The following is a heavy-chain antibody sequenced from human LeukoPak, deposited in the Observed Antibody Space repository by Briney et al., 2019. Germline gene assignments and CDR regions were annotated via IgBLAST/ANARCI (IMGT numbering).Heavy chain of an antibody. J-gene: IGHJ4*02. CDR3: AKGDQYYDILTGYFFDY. CDR1: GFTFSSYS. Sequence: GGSLRLSCAASGFTFSSYSMNWVRQAPGKGLEWVAFIRYDGSNKYYADSVKGRFTISRDNSKNTLYLQMNSLRAEDTAVYYCAKGDQYYDILTGYFFDYWGQGTLVTVSS. CDR2: IRYDGSNK. D-gene: IGHD3-9*01. V-gene: IGHV3-30*02.